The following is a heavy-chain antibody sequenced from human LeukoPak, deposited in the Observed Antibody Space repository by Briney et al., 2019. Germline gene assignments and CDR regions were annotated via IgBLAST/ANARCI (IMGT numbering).Heavy chain of an antibody. CDR1: GASISSSAYY. V-gene: IGHV4-39*01. CDR2: IGGSNYYRGST. D-gene: IGHD3-3*01. CDR3: ARLSPTIFGVVIHKTPYYMDV. J-gene: IGHJ6*03. Sequence: PSGTLSLTCTVSGASISSSAYYWGWIRQPPGKGLEWIGSIGGSNYYRGSTYYNPSLKSRVTIHVDTSKNQFSLKLSSVTAADTAVYYCARLSPTIFGVVIHKTPYYMDVWGKGTTVTVSS.